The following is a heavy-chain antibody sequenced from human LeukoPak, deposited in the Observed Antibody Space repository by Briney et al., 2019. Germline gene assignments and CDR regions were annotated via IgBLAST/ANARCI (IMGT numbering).Heavy chain of an antibody. D-gene: IGHD4-23*01. CDR3: TTGPGNSGY. Sequence: PGGSLRLSCAVSGLTFSNAWMSWVRQAPGKGLEWVGRIKSTTVDGIPEYAAPVKGRFTISRDDSKNTVYLQMNSLKTEDTAVYYCTTGPGNSGYWGQGTLVTVSS. J-gene: IGHJ4*02. CDR1: GLTFSNAW. V-gene: IGHV3-15*01. CDR2: IKSTTVDGIP.